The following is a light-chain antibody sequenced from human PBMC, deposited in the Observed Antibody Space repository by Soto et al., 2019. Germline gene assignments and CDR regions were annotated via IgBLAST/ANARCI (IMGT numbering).Light chain of an antibody. J-gene: IGKJ1*01. Sequence: IVLTESPAALALSPGETATLSCRPIQSVSSRYLAWYQQKPGQATRLLIYGASSRATGIPGRFSGSGSGTDFTLHISRLDPQDFAAYHRQQYGSPGPFRQGTKVDIK. CDR1: QSVSSRY. CDR2: GAS. V-gene: IGKV3-20*01. CDR3: QQYGSPGP.